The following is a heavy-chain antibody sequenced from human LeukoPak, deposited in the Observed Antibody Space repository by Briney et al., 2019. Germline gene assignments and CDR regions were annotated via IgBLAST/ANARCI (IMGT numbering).Heavy chain of an antibody. V-gene: IGHV1-69*05. J-gene: IGHJ6*03. CDR3: ARDRGRTTVVTDYYYYMDV. CDR1: GGTFSSYA. D-gene: IGHD4-23*01. CDR2: IIPIFGTA. Sequence: GASVKVSCKASGGTFSSYAISWVRQAPGQGLEWMGGIIPIFGTANYAQKFQGRVTITTDESTSTAYMELSSLRSEDTAVYYCARDRGRTTVVTDYYYYMDVWGKGTTVTVSS.